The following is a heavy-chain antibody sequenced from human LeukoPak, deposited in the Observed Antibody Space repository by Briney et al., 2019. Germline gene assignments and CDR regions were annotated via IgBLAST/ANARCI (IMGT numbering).Heavy chain of an antibody. CDR3: ASGAAMSEIDY. CDR1: GGSYTSCY. Sequence: PSHTQSLPCVVSGGSYTSCYWSWIPQSPGKGLEWIGYSYYSGNTNYNPSLKSRVTISVDTSNNHFSLKLSSVTAADTAVYYCASGAAMSEIDYWGQGSLVTVSS. D-gene: IGHD6-25*01. J-gene: IGHJ4*02. V-gene: IGHV4-59*07. CDR2: SYYSGNT.